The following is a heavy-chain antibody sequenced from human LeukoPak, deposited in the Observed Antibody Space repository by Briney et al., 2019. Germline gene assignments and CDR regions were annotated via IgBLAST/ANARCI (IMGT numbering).Heavy chain of an antibody. V-gene: IGHV3-23*01. CDR2: ISGSGGST. Sequence: PGGSLRLSCAASGFTFSSNAMSWVRQAPGKGLEWVSAISGSGGSTYYADSVRGRFTISRNNSKNTLYLQMNSLRAEDTVVYYCAKAVRLRFFVLGRYYFDYWGQGTLVTVSS. CDR1: GFTFSSNA. CDR3: AKAVRLRFFVLGRYYFDY. D-gene: IGHD3-3*01. J-gene: IGHJ4*02.